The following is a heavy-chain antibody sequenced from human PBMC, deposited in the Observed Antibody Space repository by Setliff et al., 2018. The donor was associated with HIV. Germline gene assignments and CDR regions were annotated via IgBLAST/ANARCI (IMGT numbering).Heavy chain of an antibody. J-gene: IGHJ3*02. V-gene: IGHV3-30*04. CDR1: GFTFGDYA. CDR3: VRDLTTIVTRKVFDI. Sequence: GGSLRLSCAASGFTFGDYAMHWVRQAPGKGLEWVAGISYDGSYKYYADSVKGRFTISRDNSKNTLYVQMNSLRADDTAVYYCVRDLTTIVTRKVFDIWGQGTMVTVAS. D-gene: IGHD4-4*01. CDR2: ISYDGSYK.